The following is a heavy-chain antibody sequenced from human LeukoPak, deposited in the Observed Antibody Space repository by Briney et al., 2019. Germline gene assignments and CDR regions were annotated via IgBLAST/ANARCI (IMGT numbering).Heavy chain of an antibody. CDR2: LSSSGSAF. J-gene: IGHJ4*02. V-gene: IGHV3-48*03. CDR1: GFTFRSYE. D-gene: IGHD3-16*01. Sequence: GGSLRLSCEDSGFTFRSYEMNWVRQAPGKGLEWIAYLSSSGSAFSYADSVKGRFTIARDNAKNSVYLEMNSLRADDTAVYYCARDLLARGIFAYWGQGTLVTVSS. CDR3: ARDLLARGIFAY.